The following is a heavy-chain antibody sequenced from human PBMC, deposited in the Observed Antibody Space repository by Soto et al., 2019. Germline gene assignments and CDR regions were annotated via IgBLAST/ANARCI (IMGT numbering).Heavy chain of an antibody. CDR1: GYSFTSYW. J-gene: IGHJ4*02. D-gene: IGHD5-12*01. CDR2: IYPGDSDT. CDR3: ARLGPRGSGYDHDGY. Sequence: LGESLEISCKGSGYSFTSYWIGWVRQMPGKGLEWMGIIYPGDSDTRYSPSFQGQVTISADKSISTAYLQWSSLKASDTAMYYCARLGPRGSGYDHDGYGGQGTLVTVSS. V-gene: IGHV5-51*01.